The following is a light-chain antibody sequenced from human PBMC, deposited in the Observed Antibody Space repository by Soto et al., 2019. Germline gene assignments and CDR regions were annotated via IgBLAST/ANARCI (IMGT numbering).Light chain of an antibody. V-gene: IGKV3-20*01. J-gene: IGKJ1*01. CDR2: GAS. CDR3: QQYGSSRRT. CDR1: QSVSSSY. Sequence: EIVLTHSPGTLSLSPGERATLSCRASQSVSSSYLAWYQQKPGQAPRLLIYGASSRANGIPDRFSGSGSGRGLALTIIRLEPEDFAVYYCQQYGSSRRTLGQGSQVDIK.